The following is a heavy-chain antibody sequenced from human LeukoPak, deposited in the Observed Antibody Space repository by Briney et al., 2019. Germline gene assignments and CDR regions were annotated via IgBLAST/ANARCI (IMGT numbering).Heavy chain of an antibody. D-gene: IGHD1-26*01. J-gene: IGHJ4*02. CDR1: GFTFSSYA. Sequence: GGSLRLSCAASGFTFSSYAMHWVRQAPGKGLEYVSAISSNGGSTYYANSVKGRFTISRDNSKNTLHLQMGSLRAEDMAVYYCARDLSGTRPPTWGQGTLVTVSS. CDR2: ISSNGGST. CDR3: ARDLSGTRPPT. V-gene: IGHV3-64*01.